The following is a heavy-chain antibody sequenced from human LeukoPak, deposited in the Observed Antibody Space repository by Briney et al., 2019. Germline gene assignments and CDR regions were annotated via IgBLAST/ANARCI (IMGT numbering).Heavy chain of an antibody. V-gene: IGHV3-48*03. Sequence: GGSLRLSCAASGFTFGSYEMNWVRQAPGKGLEWVSYIGTIISTTYYADSVKGRFTVSRDDAKNTLYLQMNSLRAEDTAVYHCARSKSWYSTDAFSIWGQGTMVTVSS. CDR3: ARSKSWYSTDAFSI. D-gene: IGHD2-15*01. J-gene: IGHJ3*02. CDR2: IGTIISTT. CDR1: GFTFGSYE.